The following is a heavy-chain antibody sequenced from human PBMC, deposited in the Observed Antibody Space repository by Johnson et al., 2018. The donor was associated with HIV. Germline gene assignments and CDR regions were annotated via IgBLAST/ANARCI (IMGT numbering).Heavy chain of an antibody. D-gene: IGHD3-3*01. CDR2: INWNSGST. J-gene: IGHJ3*02. V-gene: IGHV3-20*04. CDR3: AKDIRVKELRFLERLLVLGIFDI. Sequence: VQLVESGGGLVKPGGSLRLSCAASGFTFDDYGMSWVRQAPGKGLEWVSGINWNSGSTGYADSVKGRFTISRDNAKNSLYLQMNSLRAEDTALYFCAKDIRVKELRFLERLLVLGIFDIWGQGTMVTVSA. CDR1: GFTFDDYG.